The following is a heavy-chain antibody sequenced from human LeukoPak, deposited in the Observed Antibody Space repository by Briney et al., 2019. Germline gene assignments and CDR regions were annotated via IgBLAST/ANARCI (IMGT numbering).Heavy chain of an antibody. CDR3: ARRAGEYSHPYDY. D-gene: IGHD2/OR15-2a*01. V-gene: IGHV3-53*01. CDR1: GFTVSSNS. Sequence: GGSLRLSCTVSGFTVSSNSMSWVHQAPGKGLEWVSFIYSGGNTHYSDSVKGRFTISRDNSKNTLYLRMNSLRAEDTAVYYCARRAGEYSHPYDYWGQGTLVTVSS. CDR2: IYSGGNT. J-gene: IGHJ4*02.